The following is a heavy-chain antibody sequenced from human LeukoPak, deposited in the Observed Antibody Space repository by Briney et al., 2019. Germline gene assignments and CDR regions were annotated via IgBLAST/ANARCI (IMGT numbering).Heavy chain of an antibody. Sequence: ASVKVSCKASGYTFTSYDINWVRQATGQGLEWMGWMNPNSGNTGYAQKFQGRVTMTRNTSISTAYMELSSLRSEDTAVYYCARGPYYDILTGYQVSDYWGQGTLVTVSS. CDR3: ARGPYYDILTGYQVSDY. D-gene: IGHD3-9*01. J-gene: IGHJ4*02. CDR1: GYTFTSYD. CDR2: MNPNSGNT. V-gene: IGHV1-8*01.